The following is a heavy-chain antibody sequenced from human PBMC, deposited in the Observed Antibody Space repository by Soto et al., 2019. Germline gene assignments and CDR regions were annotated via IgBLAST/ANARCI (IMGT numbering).Heavy chain of an antibody. J-gene: IGHJ6*02. D-gene: IGHD6-6*01. Sequence: ASVKVSCKASGYTFTSYDINWVRQATGQGLEWMGWMNPNSGNTGYAQKFQGRVTMTRNTSISTAYMELSSLRSEDTAVYYCARDSSSLLYYYYCYGMDVWGQGTTVTVSS. V-gene: IGHV1-8*01. CDR2: MNPNSGNT. CDR1: GYTFTSYD. CDR3: ARDSSSLLYYYYCYGMDV.